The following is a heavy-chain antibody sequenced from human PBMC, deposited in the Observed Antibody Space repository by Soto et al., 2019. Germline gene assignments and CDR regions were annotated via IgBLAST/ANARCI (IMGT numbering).Heavy chain of an antibody. J-gene: IGHJ4*02. Sequence: QVNLQQWGAGLLKPSETLSLTCAVYGGSFSGYYWSWIRQPPGKGLEWIGEINHSGSTNYNPSLKSRLTISVDTSKNQFSLKLSSVTAADTAMYYCARGDLTRDYWGQGTLVTVSS. V-gene: IGHV4-34*01. CDR1: GGSFSGYY. CDR3: ARGDLTRDY. CDR2: INHSGST.